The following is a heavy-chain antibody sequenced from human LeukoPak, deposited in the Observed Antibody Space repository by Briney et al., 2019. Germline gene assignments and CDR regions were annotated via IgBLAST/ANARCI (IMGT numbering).Heavy chain of an antibody. V-gene: IGHV3-7*01. J-gene: IGHJ5*02. D-gene: IGHD4-17*01. CDR3: ARATGDYPSWFDP. Sequence: VRQAPGKGLEWVANIKQDGSEKYYVDSVKGRFTISRDNAKNSLYLQMNSLRAEDTAVYYCARATGDYPSWFDPWGQGTLVTVSS. CDR2: IKQDGSEK.